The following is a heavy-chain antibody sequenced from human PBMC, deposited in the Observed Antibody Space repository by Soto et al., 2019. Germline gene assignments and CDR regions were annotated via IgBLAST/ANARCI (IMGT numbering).Heavy chain of an antibody. J-gene: IGHJ4*02. CDR2: ISGSGGDT. CDR3: AKRAATVPGTSLKSYYLDY. D-gene: IGHD1-1*01. Sequence: RLPFAAPGFTFNNYSISWVRPAPGKGLDWVSSISGSGGDTYYADSVRGRFTISRDNSKNTLFLQMNSLRAEDTAVYYCAKRAATVPGTSLKSYYLDYWGQGTLVTGSS. V-gene: IGHV3-23*01. CDR1: GFTFNNYS.